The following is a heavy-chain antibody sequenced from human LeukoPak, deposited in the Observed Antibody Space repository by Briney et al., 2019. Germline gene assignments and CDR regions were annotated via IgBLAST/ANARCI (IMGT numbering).Heavy chain of an antibody. CDR3: AKRYDFWSGSFNYYNMDV. CDR2: ISGSGGNT. Sequence: GGSLRLSCVGSGFSLSSYAMSWVRQAPGKGLEWVSGISGSGGNTYYADSIKGRFTISRDNSKNTLYLQMNSLRAEDTAVYYCAKRYDFWSGSFNYYNMDVWGQGTTVTVSS. J-gene: IGHJ6*02. CDR1: GFSLSSYA. D-gene: IGHD3-3*01. V-gene: IGHV3-23*01.